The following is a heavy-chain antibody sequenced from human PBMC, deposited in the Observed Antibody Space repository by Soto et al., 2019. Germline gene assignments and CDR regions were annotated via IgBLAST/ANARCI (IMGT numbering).Heavy chain of an antibody. D-gene: IGHD2-15*01. Sequence: EVQLVESGGGLIQPGGSLRLSCAASGFTVSNNYMSWVRQAPGKGLESVSVLYTDGSTYYADSVKGRFTISRDNPKNTLYLQMNRLRVEDTALYYCATASCIDGSSCVFDYWGQGTLVTVSS. CDR1: GFTVSNNY. CDR2: LYTDGST. CDR3: ATASCIDGSSCVFDY. J-gene: IGHJ4*02. V-gene: IGHV3-53*01.